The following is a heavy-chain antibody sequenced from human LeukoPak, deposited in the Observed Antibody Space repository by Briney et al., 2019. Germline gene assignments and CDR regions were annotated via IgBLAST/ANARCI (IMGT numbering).Heavy chain of an antibody. V-gene: IGHV3-49*03. CDR2: IRSKAYGGTT. Sequence: GGSLRLSCTASGFTFGDYAMSWFRQVPGKGLEWVGFIRSKAYGGTTEYAASVKGRFTISRDNSKNTLYLQMNSLRAEDTAVYYCAKVDFWSGYSNYYYGMDVWGQGTTVTVSS. J-gene: IGHJ6*02. CDR1: GFTFGDYA. CDR3: AKVDFWSGYSNYYYGMDV. D-gene: IGHD3-3*01.